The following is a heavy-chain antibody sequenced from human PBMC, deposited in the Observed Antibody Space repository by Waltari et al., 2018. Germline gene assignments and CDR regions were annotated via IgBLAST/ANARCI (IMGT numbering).Heavy chain of an antibody. D-gene: IGHD5-12*01. V-gene: IGHV4-39*01. J-gene: IGHJ3*01. Sequence: QLQLQESGPGLVKPSETLSLTCSVSGVSITSNRHYWGWIRQPPGQGLEWIGTMSYSGATYSSPSLQSRVTISRDTSKNQRSLKLGSVTAADTAVYYCATYIGASVGTAAFDVWGQGTMVTVSS. CDR3: ATYIGASVGTAAFDV. CDR2: MSYSGAT. CDR1: GVSITSNRHY.